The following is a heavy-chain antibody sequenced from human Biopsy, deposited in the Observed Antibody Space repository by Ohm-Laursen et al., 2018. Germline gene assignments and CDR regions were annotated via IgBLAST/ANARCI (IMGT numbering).Heavy chain of an antibody. CDR3: ARVGAGAPSIDYFDY. J-gene: IGHJ4*02. CDR2: IYYSGST. CDR1: GGSIGSFF. Sequence: PSETLSLTCTVSGGSIGSFFWSWIRQPPGKRLEWTGNIYYSGSTNFNPSLKSRVTISVDRSKNQFSLELSSVTAADTAVYYCARVGAGAPSIDYFDYWGQGALVTVSS. D-gene: IGHD1-26*01. V-gene: IGHV4-59*01.